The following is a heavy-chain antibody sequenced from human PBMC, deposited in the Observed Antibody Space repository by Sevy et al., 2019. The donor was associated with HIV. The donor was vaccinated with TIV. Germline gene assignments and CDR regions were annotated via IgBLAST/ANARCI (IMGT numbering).Heavy chain of an antibody. J-gene: IGHJ5*02. CDR1: DGSFSGYY. V-gene: IGHV4-34*01. Sequence: SETLSLTCAVHDGSFSGYYWNWIRQLPGKGLEWIGEINESGITYYNPSLKSRVTISVDTSKKQFSLKLNSVSAVDSAVYFCARSPAVVVVPGAPSWFDPWGQGTLVTVSS. CDR3: ARSPAVVVVPGAPSWFDP. CDR2: INESGIT. D-gene: IGHD2-2*01.